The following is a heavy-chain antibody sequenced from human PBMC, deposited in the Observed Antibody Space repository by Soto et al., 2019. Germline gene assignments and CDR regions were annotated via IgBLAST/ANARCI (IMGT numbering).Heavy chain of an antibody. CDR2: TYITGMV. CDR3: ARDMHAGFTHYFDP. D-gene: IGHD1-26*01. Sequence: PSETLSLTCSVSGVSINTYYWSWIRQPAGRGLEWIGHTYITGMVDSNPSLRSRVTMSVDTSKNRISLILTSVTAADTAVYYCARDMHAGFTHYFDPWGQGTLVTVSS. V-gene: IGHV4-4*07. CDR1: GVSINTYY. J-gene: IGHJ5*02.